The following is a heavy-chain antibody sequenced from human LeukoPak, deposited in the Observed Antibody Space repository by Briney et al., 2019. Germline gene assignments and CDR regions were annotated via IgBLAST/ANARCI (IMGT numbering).Heavy chain of an antibody. J-gene: IGHJ6*03. CDR3: ARIAVAATGLANYHYYMDV. V-gene: IGHV4-4*07. CDR1: GGSIRSYY. CDR2: IYTSGST. D-gene: IGHD6-19*01. Sequence: SETLSLTCTVSGGSIRSYYWSWIRQPAGKGLEWIGRIYTSGSTNYNPSLKSRVTISVDTSKNQFSLRLSSVTATDTAVYYCARIAVAATGLANYHYYMDVWGKGTTVTISS.